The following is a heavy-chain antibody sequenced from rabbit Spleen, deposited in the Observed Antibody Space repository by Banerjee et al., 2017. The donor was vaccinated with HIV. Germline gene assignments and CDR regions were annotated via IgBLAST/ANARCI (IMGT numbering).Heavy chain of an antibody. CDR1: GFSFSSSYY. J-gene: IGHJ4*01. CDR2: IYAGGGVGT. Sequence: QSLEESGGDLVKPGASLTLTCTASGFSFSSSYYMCWVRQAPGKGLEWIACIYAGGGVGTYYATWAKGRFTISKTSSTTVTLQMTSLTAADTATYFCASAYGGYGNANNLWGPGTLVTVS. CDR3: ASAYGGYGNANNL. V-gene: IGHV1S40*01. D-gene: IGHD6-1*01.